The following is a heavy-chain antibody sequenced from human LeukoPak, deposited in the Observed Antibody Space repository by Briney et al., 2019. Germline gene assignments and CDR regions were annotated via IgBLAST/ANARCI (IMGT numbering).Heavy chain of an antibody. Sequence: SETLSLTCTVSGGSISSGGYYWSWIRQHPGKGLEWIGYIYYSGSTYYNPSLKSRVPISVDTSKNQLSLKLSSVTAADTAVYYCARDGPGSSSWYWFDPWGQGTLVTVSS. CDR1: GGSISSGGYY. CDR2: IYYSGST. D-gene: IGHD6-13*01. CDR3: ARDGPGSSSWYWFDP. V-gene: IGHV4-31*03. J-gene: IGHJ5*02.